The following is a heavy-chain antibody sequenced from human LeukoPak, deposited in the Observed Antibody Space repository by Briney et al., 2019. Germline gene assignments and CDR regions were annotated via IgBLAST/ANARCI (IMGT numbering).Heavy chain of an antibody. CDR3: AKGPRYNWNHYYMGV. CDR2: IIPIFRTA. Sequence: SVKVSCKASGGTFSKYAISWVRQAPGQGLEWVGAIIPIFRTAKYAQKFQGRVTITADESTSTAYMDLSSLRSEDTAVYYCAKGPRYNWNHYYMGVWGKGTPVTVSS. J-gene: IGHJ6*03. CDR1: GGTFSKYA. V-gene: IGHV1-69*13. D-gene: IGHD1-20*01.